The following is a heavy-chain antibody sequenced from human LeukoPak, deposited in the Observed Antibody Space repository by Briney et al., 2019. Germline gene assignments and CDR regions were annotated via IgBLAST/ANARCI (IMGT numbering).Heavy chain of an antibody. CDR2: INPNSGGT. CDR1: GYTFTGYY. D-gene: IGHD6-6*01. V-gene: IGHV1-2*02. J-gene: IGHJ4*02. Sequence: ASVKVSCKATGYTFTGYYMHWVRQAPGQGLEWMGWINPNSGGTNYAQKFQGRVTMTRDTSISTAYMELSRLRSDDTAVYYCARVGIAARAFDYWGQGTLVTVSS. CDR3: ARVGIAARAFDY.